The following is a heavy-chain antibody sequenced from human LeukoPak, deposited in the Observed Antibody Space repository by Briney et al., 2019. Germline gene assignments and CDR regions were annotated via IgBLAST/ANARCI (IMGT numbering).Heavy chain of an antibody. Sequence: GGSLRLSCAASGFIFSTYWMSWVRQAPGKGLEWVANIKEDGSESHYVDSVKGRFTISRDNAKNSLYLQMNSLRAEDTAVYYCARGPRNYFDYWGQGTLVTVSS. CDR1: GFIFSTYW. D-gene: IGHD7-27*01. V-gene: IGHV3-7*01. J-gene: IGHJ4*02. CDR2: IKEDGSES. CDR3: ARGPRNYFDY.